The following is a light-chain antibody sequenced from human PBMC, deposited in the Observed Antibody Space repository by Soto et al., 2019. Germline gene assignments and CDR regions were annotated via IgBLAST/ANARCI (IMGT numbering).Light chain of an antibody. Sequence: EIVMTQSPATLSVSAGARATLTCRASQSVSSNLAWYQQKPGQAPRLLIYGASTRATGIPDRLSGSGSGTEFTLTISSLQSEDFAVYYGQQYNNWPPITFGGGTKVDI. CDR2: GAS. CDR3: QQYNNWPPIT. J-gene: IGKJ4*01. CDR1: QSVSSN. V-gene: IGKV3-15*01.